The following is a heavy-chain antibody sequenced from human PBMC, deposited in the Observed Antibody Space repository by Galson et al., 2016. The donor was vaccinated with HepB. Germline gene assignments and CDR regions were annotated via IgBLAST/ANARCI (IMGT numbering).Heavy chain of an antibody. D-gene: IGHD3-9*01. CDR3: ARSSRLTKNLDY. Sequence: SLRLSCAVSGFTISSNYMIWVRQAPWKGLEWVSVIHAGSNTYYADSAKARFTISRDNSKNTLYLQMNSLRTEDTAVYYCARSSRLTKNLDYWGQGTLVTVSS. CDR1: GFTISSNY. V-gene: IGHV3-53*01. J-gene: IGHJ4*02. CDR2: IHAGSNT.